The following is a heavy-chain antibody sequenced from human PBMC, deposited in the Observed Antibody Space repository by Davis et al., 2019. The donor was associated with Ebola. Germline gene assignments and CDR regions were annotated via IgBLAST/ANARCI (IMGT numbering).Heavy chain of an antibody. CDR2: IRSKANSYAT. D-gene: IGHD2-2*02. J-gene: IGHJ4*02. CDR1: GFTFSGSA. V-gene: IGHV3-73*01. Sequence: GGSLRLSCAASGFTFSGSAMHWVRQASGKGLGWVGRIRSKANSYATAYAASVKGRFTISRDDSKNTAYLQMNSLKTEDTTVYYCIWGPAAIRYEFDDWGQGTLVTVSS. CDR3: IWGPAAIRYEFDD.